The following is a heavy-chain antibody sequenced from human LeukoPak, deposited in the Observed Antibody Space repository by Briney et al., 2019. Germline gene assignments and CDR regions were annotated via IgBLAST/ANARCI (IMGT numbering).Heavy chain of an antibody. CDR1: GGSVSSGTYY. J-gene: IGHJ4*02. V-gene: IGHV4-61*01. CDR2: IYYSGST. D-gene: IGHD3-10*01. CDR3: ARGRASGRRGFDY. Sequence: SETLSLTCTVSGGSVSSGTYYWSWIRQPPGKGLEWIGYIYYSGSTNYNPSLKSRVTISVDTSMNQFSLKLSSVTAADTAVYYCARGRASGRRGFDYWGQGTLVTVSS.